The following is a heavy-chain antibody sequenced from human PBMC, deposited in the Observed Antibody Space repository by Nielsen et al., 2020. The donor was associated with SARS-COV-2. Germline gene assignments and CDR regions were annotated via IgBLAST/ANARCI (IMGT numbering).Heavy chain of an antibody. CDR2: IQSKSDGETT. V-gene: IGHV3-15*01. CDR3: TTSEYSGSYYYYSGLDV. D-gene: IGHD5-12*01. J-gene: IGHJ6*02. Sequence: GESLKISCAASGFSFSNAWMSWVRQVPGKGLEWVGRIQSKSDGETTDYAAPVKGRFIISRDDSKNTLFLQMTSLKTEDTAVYYCTTSEYSGSYYYYSGLDVWGRGTTVTVSS. CDR1: GFSFSNAW.